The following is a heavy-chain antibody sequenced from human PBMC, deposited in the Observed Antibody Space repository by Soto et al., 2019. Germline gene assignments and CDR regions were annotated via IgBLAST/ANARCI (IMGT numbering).Heavy chain of an antibody. CDR1: GGTFSSYA. Sequence: QVQLVQSGAEVKKPGSSVKVSCKASGGTFSSYAISWVRQAPGQGLEWMGGIIPIFGTANYAQKFQGRVTITADKSTSTAYMELSSLSSADPAVYYCACGITIFGVVINWGQGTLVTVSS. V-gene: IGHV1-69*06. CDR2: IIPIFGTA. J-gene: IGHJ4*02. CDR3: ACGITIFGVVIN. D-gene: IGHD3-3*01.